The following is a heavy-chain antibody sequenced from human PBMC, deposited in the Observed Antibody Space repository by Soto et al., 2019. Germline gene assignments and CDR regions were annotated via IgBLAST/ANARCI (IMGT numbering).Heavy chain of an antibody. D-gene: IGHD1-20*01. CDR1: GYTFTSYD. CDR2: MNPNSGNT. J-gene: IGHJ4*02. V-gene: IGHV1-8*01. Sequence: QVQLVQSGAEVKKPGASVKVSCKASGYTFTSYDINWVRQATGQGLEWMGWMNPNSGNTGYAQKFQGRVTMTRNTAISTANMVMSSLRAEYTVVYYGARAESCGMDDWGQGTLVTVSS. CDR3: ARAESCGMDD.